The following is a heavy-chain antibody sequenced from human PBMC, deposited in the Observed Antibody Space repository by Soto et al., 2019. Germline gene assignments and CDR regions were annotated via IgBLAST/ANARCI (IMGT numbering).Heavy chain of an antibody. J-gene: IGHJ5*02. CDR1: GLSLTTTEVG. CDR2: VYWDDER. V-gene: IGHV2-5*02. CDR3: RYIRSSRDGYH. Sequence: QITLKESGPTLVKPTQTLTLTCTLSGLSLTTTEVGVGWIRQAPGKALEWLALVYWDDERRYSPSLMSRLTVTKDTSKNQVVLEMTNMASVDTAMYFCRYIRSSRDGYHWGQGTRVTVSS. D-gene: IGHD3-3*01.